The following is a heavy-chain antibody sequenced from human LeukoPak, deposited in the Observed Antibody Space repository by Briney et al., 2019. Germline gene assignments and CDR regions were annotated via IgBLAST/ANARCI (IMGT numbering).Heavy chain of an antibody. V-gene: IGHV1-18*01. CDR1: GYTFSSYG. CDR3: ARARRGVEMATIFDY. Sequence: ASVKVSCKASGYTFSSYGISWVRQAPGQGLEWMGWISAYNGNTNYAQKLQGRVTMTTDTSTSTAYMELRSLRSDDTAVYYCARARRGVEMATIFDYWGQGTLVTVSS. CDR2: ISAYNGNT. D-gene: IGHD5-24*01. J-gene: IGHJ4*02.